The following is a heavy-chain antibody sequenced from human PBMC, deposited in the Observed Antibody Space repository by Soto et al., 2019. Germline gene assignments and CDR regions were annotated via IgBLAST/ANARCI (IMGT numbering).Heavy chain of an antibody. V-gene: IGHV3-23*01. D-gene: IGHD3-9*01. CDR2: ISGSGGST. CDR3: AKESSFRYFDYLSSYFDY. J-gene: IGHJ4*02. Sequence: GGSLRLSCAAYGFTFSSYAMSWVRQAPGKGLEWVSAISGSGGSTYYADSVKGRFTISRDNSKNTLYLQMNSLRAEDTAVYYCAKESSFRYFDYLSSYFDYWGQGTLVTVSS. CDR1: GFTFSSYA.